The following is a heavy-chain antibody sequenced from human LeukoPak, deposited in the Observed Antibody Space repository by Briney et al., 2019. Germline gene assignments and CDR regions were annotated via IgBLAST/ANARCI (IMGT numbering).Heavy chain of an antibody. CDR3: ASGDSGYSYGYCYYYYGMDV. J-gene: IGHJ6*02. D-gene: IGHD5-18*01. CDR1: GGTFSSYA. CDR2: IIPIFGIA. V-gene: IGHV1-69*04. Sequence: SVKVSCKASGGTFSSYAISWVRQAPGQGLKWMGRIIPIFGIANYAQKFQGRVTITADKSTSTAYMELSSLRSEDTAVYYCASGDSGYSYGYCYYYYGMDVWGLGTTVTVSS.